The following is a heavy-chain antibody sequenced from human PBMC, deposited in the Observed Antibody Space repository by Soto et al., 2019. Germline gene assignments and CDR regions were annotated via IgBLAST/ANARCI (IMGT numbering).Heavy chain of an antibody. V-gene: IGHV3-11*06. CDR2: ISPRSTFR. Sequence: LRLSCATSGFSFSDSYMSWIRQAPGKGLEWISYISPRSTFRDYAESVKGRFTISRDSVKNSLYLQMNNLTAGDTGVYYCARGGGGLFDPWGQGSLVTVSS. CDR1: GFSFSDSY. CDR3: ARGGGGLFDP. D-gene: IGHD2-21*01. J-gene: IGHJ5*02.